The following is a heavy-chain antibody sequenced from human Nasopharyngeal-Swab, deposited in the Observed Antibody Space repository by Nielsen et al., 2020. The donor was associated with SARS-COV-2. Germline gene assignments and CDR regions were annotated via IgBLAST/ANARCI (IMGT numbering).Heavy chain of an antibody. Sequence: GESLKISCAASGFTFSSYSMNWVRQAPGKGLERVSYISSSSSTIYYADSVKGRFTISRDNAKNSLYLQMTSLRDDDTAVYYCARALGGSGYDKDYWGQGTLVTVSS. CDR2: ISSSSSTI. CDR1: GFTFSSYS. D-gene: IGHD5-12*01. V-gene: IGHV3-48*02. CDR3: ARALGGSGYDKDY. J-gene: IGHJ4*02.